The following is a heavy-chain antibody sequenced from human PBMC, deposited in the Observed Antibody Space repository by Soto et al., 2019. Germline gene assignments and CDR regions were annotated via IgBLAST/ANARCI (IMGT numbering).Heavy chain of an antibody. Sequence: QVQLVQSGAEVKKPGASVKVSCKASGYTFTSYGISWVRQAPGQGLEWMGWISAYNGNTNYAQKLQGRVTMTTDTSTSTAYMELRSLRSDATAVYYCATDRRKYSSGWRYFDYWGQGTLVTVSS. J-gene: IGHJ4*02. CDR3: ATDRRKYSSGWRYFDY. V-gene: IGHV1-18*01. CDR1: GYTFTSYG. CDR2: ISAYNGNT. D-gene: IGHD6-19*01.